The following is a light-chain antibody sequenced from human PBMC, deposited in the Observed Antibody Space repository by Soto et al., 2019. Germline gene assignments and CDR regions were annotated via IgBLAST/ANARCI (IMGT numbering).Light chain of an antibody. Sequence: EILLTQSPGTLSLSPGERATLSWGASQSVSNNYLAWYKQKPGQAPRLLIYGASNRATGIPDRLSGSGSGTDFTLTISRMEPEDFAVYYCQQYGSSGTFGQGTKVDIK. CDR3: QQYGSSGT. J-gene: IGKJ1*01. CDR2: GAS. V-gene: IGKV3-20*01. CDR1: QSVSNNY.